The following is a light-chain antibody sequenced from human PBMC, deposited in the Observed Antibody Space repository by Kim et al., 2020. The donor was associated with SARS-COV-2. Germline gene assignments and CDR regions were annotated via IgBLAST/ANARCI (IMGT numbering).Light chain of an antibody. V-gene: IGLV2-8*01. CDR2: EVY. CDR1: SDDFSFYKS. Sequence: GQSLTSSLTGISDDFSFYKSVSWYQQHPGKAPKLMIYEVYKRPSGVPDRFSGSRSGNTASLTVSGLQDEDEAEYYCSAYAGSVKVFGTGTKVT. CDR3: SAYAGSVKV. J-gene: IGLJ1*01.